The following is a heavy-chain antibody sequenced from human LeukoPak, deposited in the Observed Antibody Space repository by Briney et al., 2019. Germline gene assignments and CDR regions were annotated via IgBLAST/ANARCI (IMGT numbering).Heavy chain of an antibody. Sequence: SETLSLTCTVSGGSISSYYWSWIRQPPGKGLEWIGYIYYSGSTNYNPSLKSRVTISVDTSKNQFSLKLSSVTAADTAVYYCARAYGSGRGVPKNYYYYMDVWGKGTTVTVSS. J-gene: IGHJ6*03. CDR3: ARAYGSGRGVPKNYYYYMDV. CDR1: GGSISSYY. V-gene: IGHV4-59*01. CDR2: IYYSGST. D-gene: IGHD3-10*01.